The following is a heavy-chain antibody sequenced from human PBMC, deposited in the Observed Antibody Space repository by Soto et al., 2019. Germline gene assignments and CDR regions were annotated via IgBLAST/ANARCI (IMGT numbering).Heavy chain of an antibody. D-gene: IGHD6-6*01. Sequence: AASVKVSCKASGGTFSSYAISWVRQAPGQGLEWMGGIIPIFGTANYAQKFQGRVTITADESTSTAYMELSSLRSEDTAVYYCARLVRSSHSATIWFDPWGQGTMVTVYS. CDR2: IIPIFGTA. J-gene: IGHJ5*02. CDR3: ARLVRSSHSATIWFDP. CDR1: GGTFSSYA. V-gene: IGHV1-69*13.